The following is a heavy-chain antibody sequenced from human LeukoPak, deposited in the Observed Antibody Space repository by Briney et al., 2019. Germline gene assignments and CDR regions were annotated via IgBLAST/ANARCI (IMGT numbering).Heavy chain of an antibody. CDR3: ARGTYDILTGYSVPNFDY. V-gene: IGHV1-69*13. J-gene: IGHJ4*02. CDR1: GGTFSSYA. D-gene: IGHD3-9*01. CDR2: IIPIFGTA. Sequence: SVKVSCKASGGTFSSYAISWVRQAPGQGLEWMGGIIPIFGTANYAQKFQGRVTITADESTSTAYMELSSLRSEDTAVYYCARGTYDILTGYSVPNFDYWGQGTLVTVSS.